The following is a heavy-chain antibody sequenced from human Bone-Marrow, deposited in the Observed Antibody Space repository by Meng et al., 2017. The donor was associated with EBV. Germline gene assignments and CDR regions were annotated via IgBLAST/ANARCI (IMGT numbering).Heavy chain of an antibody. CDR1: GGTFSSYA. V-gene: IGHV1-69*01. Sequence: GRWVPFGAEVKKPGSSGKVSCKASGGTFSSYAISWVRQAPGQGLEWMGGIIPIFGTANYAQKFQGRVTITADESTSTAYMELSSLRSEDTAVYYCARGAVRGVIHWFDPWGQGTLVTVSS. CDR3: ARGAVRGVIHWFDP. D-gene: IGHD3-10*01. J-gene: IGHJ5*02. CDR2: IIPIFGTA.